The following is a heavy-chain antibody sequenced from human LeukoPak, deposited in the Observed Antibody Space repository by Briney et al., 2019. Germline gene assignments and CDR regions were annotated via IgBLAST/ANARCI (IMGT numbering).Heavy chain of an antibody. CDR2: INQDGREK. J-gene: IGHJ6*03. CDR1: GFTFSSNC. CDR3: ARDKVEQLDRSYYYYMDV. D-gene: IGHD6-6*01. Sequence: SGGSLRLSCAASGFTFSSNCMSWVRRARGKGREWVANINQDGREKYYVDSVKGRFTISRDNAKNSLYLQMNSLGAEDTAVYYCARDKVEQLDRSYYYYMDVWGKGTTVTVSS. V-gene: IGHV3-7*01.